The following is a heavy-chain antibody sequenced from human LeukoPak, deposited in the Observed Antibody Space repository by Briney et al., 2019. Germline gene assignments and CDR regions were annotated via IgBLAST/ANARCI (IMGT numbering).Heavy chain of an antibody. CDR2: ISSRGSYI. D-gene: IGHD3-3*01. CDR3: AREPNDFWSGYPRVRGAFDI. J-gene: IGHJ3*02. CDR1: GFTFSNYN. Sequence: GGSLRLSCAASGFTFSNYNINWVRQAPGKGLEWVSSISSRGSYIYYADSVKGRFAISADNAMDSLYLQMNSLRAEDTAVYYCAREPNDFWSGYPRVRGAFDIWGQGTMVTVSS. V-gene: IGHV3-21*01.